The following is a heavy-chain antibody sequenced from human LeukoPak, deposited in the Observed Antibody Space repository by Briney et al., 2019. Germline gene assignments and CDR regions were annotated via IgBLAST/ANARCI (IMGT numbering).Heavy chain of an antibody. J-gene: IGHJ4*02. CDR1: GGSIISTTYY. CDR2: ISSGGST. CDR3: ASNSIAAAGRFDY. D-gene: IGHD6-13*01. Sequence: PSETLSLTCTVSGGSIISTTYYWGWIRQPPGKGLEWIGSISSGGSTYYNPSLKSRVTISVDTSKNQFSLKLSSVTAADTAVYYCASNSIAAAGRFDYWGQGTLVTVSS. V-gene: IGHV4-39*07.